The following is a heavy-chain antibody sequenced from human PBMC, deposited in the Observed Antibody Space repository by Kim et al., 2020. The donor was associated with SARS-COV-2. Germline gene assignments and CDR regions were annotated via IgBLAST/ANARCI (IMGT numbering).Heavy chain of an antibody. CDR2: IKSKTDGGTT. CDR3: TTGGRAVGTTVFDH. V-gene: IGHV3-15*01. CDR1: GLTFTNAW. Sequence: GGSLRLSCAASGLTFTNAWMAWVRQAPGKWLEWVGRIKSKTDGGTTDYAAPVKGRFTISRDDSKSTLYLQMNSLKTEDTALYYCTTGGRAVGTTVFDHWGQGTLVTV. J-gene: IGHJ4*02. D-gene: IGHD4-4*01.